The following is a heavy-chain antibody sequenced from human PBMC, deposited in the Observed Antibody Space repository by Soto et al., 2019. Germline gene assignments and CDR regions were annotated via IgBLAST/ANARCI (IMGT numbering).Heavy chain of an antibody. V-gene: IGHV4-30-4*01. J-gene: IGHJ4*02. Sequence: QVQLQESGPGLVKPSQTLSLTCTVSGGSISSGDYYWSWIRQPPGKVLEWSGYIYYSGSTYYNPSLKSRVTISVDTAKHQFSPKLSRVTAADTAVYYCARNDYGDQKPPLPDYWGQGTLVTVSS. CDR2: IYYSGST. D-gene: IGHD4-17*01. CDR3: ARNDYGDQKPPLPDY. CDR1: GGSISSGDYY.